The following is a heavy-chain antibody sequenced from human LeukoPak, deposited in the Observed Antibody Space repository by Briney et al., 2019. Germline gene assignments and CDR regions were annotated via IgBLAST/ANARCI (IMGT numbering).Heavy chain of an antibody. CDR1: GYTFTSYY. CDR3: ARAHSSGWYMD. D-gene: IGHD6-19*01. Sequence: VASVKVSCKASGYTFTSYYMHWVRQAPGQGLEWMGIINPSGGSTSYAQKFQGRVTMTRDASTSTVYMELSSLRSEDTAVYYCARAHSSGWYMDWGQGTLVTVSS. CDR2: INPSGGST. V-gene: IGHV1-46*01. J-gene: IGHJ4*02.